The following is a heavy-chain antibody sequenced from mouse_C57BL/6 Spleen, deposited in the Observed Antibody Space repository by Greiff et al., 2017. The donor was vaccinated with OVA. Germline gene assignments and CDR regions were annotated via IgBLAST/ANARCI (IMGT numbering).Heavy chain of an antibody. CDR2: IYWDDDK. V-gene: IGHV8-12*01. CDR3: ARVDGYYAYYYAMDY. D-gene: IGHD2-3*01. Sequence: QVTLKESGPGILQSSQTLSLTCSFSGFSLSTSGMGVSWIRQPSGKGLEWLAHIYWDDDKRYNPSLKSRLTISKDTSRNQVFLKITSVDTADTATYYCARVDGYYAYYYAMDYWGQGTSVTVSS. CDR1: GFSLSTSGMG. J-gene: IGHJ4*01.